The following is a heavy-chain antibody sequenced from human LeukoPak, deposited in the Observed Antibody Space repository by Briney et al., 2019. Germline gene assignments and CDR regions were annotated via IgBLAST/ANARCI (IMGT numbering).Heavy chain of an antibody. CDR3: ARAEDLDY. J-gene: IGHJ4*02. V-gene: IGHV3-21*01. D-gene: IGHD1-14*01. Sequence: PGGSLRLSCAASGFTFSSYSMNWVRQAPGKGLEWVSSISSSSSYIYYAGSVKGRFTISRDNAKNSLYLQMNSLRAEDTAVYYCARAEDLDYWGQGTLVTVSS. CDR2: ISSSSSYI. CDR1: GFTFSSYS.